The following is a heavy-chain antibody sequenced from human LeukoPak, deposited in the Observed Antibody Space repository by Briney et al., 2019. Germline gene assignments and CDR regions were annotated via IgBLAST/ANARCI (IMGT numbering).Heavy chain of an antibody. V-gene: IGHV3-7*01. CDR3: AKRDDLGAYSYPDY. J-gene: IGHJ4*02. Sequence: GGSLRLSCAASGFTFSNYWMTWVRQAPGKGLEWVANIKRDGSEKYYVDPVKGRFTISRDNAKNPLYLQMNSLRAEDTGVYYCAKRDDLGAYSYPDYWGQGTLVTVSS. D-gene: IGHD5-18*01. CDR2: IKRDGSEK. CDR1: GFTFSNYW.